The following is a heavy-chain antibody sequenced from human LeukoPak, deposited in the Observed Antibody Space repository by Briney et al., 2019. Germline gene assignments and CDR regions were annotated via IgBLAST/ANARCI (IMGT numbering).Heavy chain of an antibody. CDR1: GFTFSSYA. Sequence: GGSLRLSCAASGFTFSSYAMHWVRQAPGKGLEWVAVISYDGSNKYYADSVKGRFTISRDNSKNTLYLQMNSLRAEDTAVYYCATTSEWRMVVFDIWGQGTMVTVS. CDR2: ISYDGSNK. CDR3: ATTSEWRMVVFDI. D-gene: IGHD2-15*01. V-gene: IGHV3-30*14. J-gene: IGHJ3*02.